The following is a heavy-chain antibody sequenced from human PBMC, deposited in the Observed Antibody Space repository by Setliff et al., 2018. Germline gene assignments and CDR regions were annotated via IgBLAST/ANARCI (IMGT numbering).Heavy chain of an antibody. V-gene: IGHV4-38-2*01. CDR3: TVYNTGSSKDHY. J-gene: IGHJ4*02. Sequence: PSETLSLTCDVSGASISTYYYWGWIRQPPGKGLEWLGNIYHSGAAYYNPSLQSRVTITVDTSRNQFSLNPNSVSAADTAVYYCTVYNTGSSKDHYWGQGTPVTVSS. CDR2: IYHSGAA. D-gene: IGHD2-8*02. CDR1: GASISTYYY.